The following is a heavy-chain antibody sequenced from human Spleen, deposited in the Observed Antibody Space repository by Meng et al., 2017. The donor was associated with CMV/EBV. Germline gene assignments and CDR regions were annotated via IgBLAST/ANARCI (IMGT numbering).Heavy chain of an antibody. D-gene: IGHD2-21*02. J-gene: IGHJ5*01. V-gene: IGHV4-31*01. CDR1: GGSISSSGFY. Sequence: CTVAGGSISSSGFYWSWRRHRPGRGVWWIWYLSYTGSTFYNPSLRAAISLDTSKTQFSLKLTSVTAAYTAVDDCAREGVCGGDYWFDSWGQGTLVTVSS. CDR2: LSYTGST. CDR3: AREGVCGGDYWFDS.